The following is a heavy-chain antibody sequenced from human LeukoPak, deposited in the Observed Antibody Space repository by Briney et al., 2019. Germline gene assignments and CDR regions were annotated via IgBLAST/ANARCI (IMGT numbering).Heavy chain of an antibody. V-gene: IGHV1-18*01. CDR1: GYTFTSYG. J-gene: IGHJ3*02. D-gene: IGHD4-17*01. CDR2: ISAYNGNT. Sequence: ASVKVSCKASGYTFTSYGISWVRQAPGQGLEWMRWISAYNGNTNYAQKLHGRVTMTTDTSTSTAYMELRSLRSDDTAVYYCAILQYGDFDAFDIWGQGTMVTVSS. CDR3: AILQYGDFDAFDI.